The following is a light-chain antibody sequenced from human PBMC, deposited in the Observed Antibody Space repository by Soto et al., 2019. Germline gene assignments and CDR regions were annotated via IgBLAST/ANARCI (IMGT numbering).Light chain of an antibody. CDR1: SSDIGAFSY. CDR2: EVT. V-gene: IGLV2-14*01. Sequence: QSVLTQPASVSGSPGQSITISCTGTSSDIGAFSYVSWYQQHPGRAPQLIIYEVTNRPSGVSYRFSGSKSDNTASLTISGLQAEDEADYFCSSSSNTNPLLFGGGTKLTVL. J-gene: IGLJ3*02. CDR3: SSSSNTNPLL.